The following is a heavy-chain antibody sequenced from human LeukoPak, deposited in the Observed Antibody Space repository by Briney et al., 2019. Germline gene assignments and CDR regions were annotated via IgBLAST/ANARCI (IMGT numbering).Heavy chain of an antibody. V-gene: IGHV4-39*01. Sequence: SETLSLTCTVSGGSISSSSYYWGWIRQPPGKGLEWIGSTYYSGSTYYNPSLKSRVTISVDTSKNQFSLKLNSVTAADTAVYYCARVPCCYYYYYMDVWGKGTTVTISS. CDR1: GGSISSSSYY. J-gene: IGHJ6*03. CDR2: TYYSGST. CDR3: ARVPCCYYYYYMDV. D-gene: IGHD3-10*01.